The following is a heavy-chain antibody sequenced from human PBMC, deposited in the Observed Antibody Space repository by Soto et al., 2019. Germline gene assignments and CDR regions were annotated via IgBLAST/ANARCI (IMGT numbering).Heavy chain of an antibody. CDR2: MNPNSGNT. J-gene: IGHJ4*02. D-gene: IGHD6-13*01. V-gene: IGHV1-8*01. Sequence: QVQLVQSGAEVKKPGASVKVSCKTSGYTFTSYDINWVRQATGHGLEWMGWMNPNSGNTGYAQNLQGRVTMPRNTSIGTAYMELSGLRSDDTAVYYCARGRSTRWFSDYWGQGTLVTVSS. CDR1: GYTFTSYD. CDR3: ARGRSTRWFSDY.